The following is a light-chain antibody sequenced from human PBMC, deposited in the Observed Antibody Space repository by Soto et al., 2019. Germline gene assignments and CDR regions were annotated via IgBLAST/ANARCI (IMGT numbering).Light chain of an antibody. Sequence: QSALTQPASVSGSPGQSITISCIGTSSDVGRYNYVSWYQQHPAKAPKLMIYDVSNRPSGVSSRFSGSKSGNTASLTISGLQAEDEADYYCCSYTTSDTLVFGGGTKLTRP. CDR3: CSYTTSDTLV. V-gene: IGLV2-14*01. CDR2: DVS. CDR1: SSDVGRYNY. J-gene: IGLJ2*01.